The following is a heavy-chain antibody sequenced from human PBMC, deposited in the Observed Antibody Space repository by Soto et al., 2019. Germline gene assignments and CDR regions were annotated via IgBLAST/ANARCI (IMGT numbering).Heavy chain of an antibody. D-gene: IGHD3-10*01. J-gene: IGHJ4*02. CDR1: GFTFSSYG. CDR2: IWYDGSNK. V-gene: IGHV3-33*01. Sequence: GGSLRLSCAASGFTFSSYGMHWVRQAPGKGLEWVAVIWYDGSNKYYADSVKGRFTISRDNSKNTLYLQMNSLRAEDTAVYYCARVRFGEFQFDYWGQGTLVTVSS. CDR3: ARVRFGEFQFDY.